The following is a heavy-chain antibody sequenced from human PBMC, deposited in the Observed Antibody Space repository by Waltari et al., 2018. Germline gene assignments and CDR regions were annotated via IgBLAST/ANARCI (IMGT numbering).Heavy chain of an antibody. Sequence: DVQLVESGSGLVQPGGALGLSCAVSGFPFNTYWMNWVRQAPGKGLEWVANIEKDGSETNYVDSVKGRFTISRDNAKNSVYLQMNSLRAEDTAVYYCAAGAGWLIDYWGQGTLVTVSS. J-gene: IGHJ4*02. CDR1: GFPFNTYW. CDR2: IEKDGSET. V-gene: IGHV3-7*01. D-gene: IGHD6-19*01. CDR3: AAGAGWLIDY.